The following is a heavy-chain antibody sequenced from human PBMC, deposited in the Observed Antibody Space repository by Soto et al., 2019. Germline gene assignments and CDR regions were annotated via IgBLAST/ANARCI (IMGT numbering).Heavy chain of an antibody. CDR2: ISWDGGST. CDR1: GFTFDDYA. J-gene: IGHJ4*02. D-gene: IGHD6-25*01. V-gene: IGHV3-43D*04. Sequence: EVQLVESGGVVVQPGGSLRLSCAASGFTFDDYAMHWVRQAPGKGLEWVSLISWDGGSTYYADSVKGRFTISRDNSKNSLYLQMNSLRAEDTALYYCAKEGPERSSLDYWGQGTLVTVSS. CDR3: AKEGPERSSLDY.